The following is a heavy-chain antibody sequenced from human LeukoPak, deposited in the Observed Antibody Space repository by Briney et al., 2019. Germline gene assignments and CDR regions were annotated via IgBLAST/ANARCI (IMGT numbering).Heavy chain of an antibody. CDR2: IYAGNSDA. V-gene: IGHV5-51*01. Sequence: GESLKISCQGFGYPFTTSWIGWVRQLPGKGLEWTAIIYAGNSDAKYSPSFQGQVSISTDRSISTAYLHWSSLKASDTAIYYCAIINHPDGRVYWGQGTLVTVFS. J-gene: IGHJ4*02. CDR1: GYPFTTSW. CDR3: AIINHPDGRVY. D-gene: IGHD5-24*01.